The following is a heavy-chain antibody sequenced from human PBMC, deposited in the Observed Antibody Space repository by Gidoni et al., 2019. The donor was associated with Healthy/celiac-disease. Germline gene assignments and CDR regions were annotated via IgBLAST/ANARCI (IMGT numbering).Heavy chain of an antibody. CDR3: ARDEGILWFGEHYFDY. J-gene: IGHJ4*02. Sequence: QVQLVESGGGVVQPGRSLRLSCAASGFTFSSYAMHWVRQALGKGLEWVAVISYDGSNKYYADSVKGRFTISRDNSKNTLYLQTNSLRAEDTAVYYCARDEGILWFGEHYFDYWGQGTLVTVSS. V-gene: IGHV3-30-3*01. CDR1: GFTFSSYA. CDR2: ISYDGSNK. D-gene: IGHD3-10*01.